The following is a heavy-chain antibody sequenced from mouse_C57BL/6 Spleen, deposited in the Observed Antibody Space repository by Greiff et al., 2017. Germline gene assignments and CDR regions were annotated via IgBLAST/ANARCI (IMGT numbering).Heavy chain of an antibody. CDR1: GYTFTDYY. J-gene: IGHJ1*03. CDR2: LYPGSGNT. D-gene: IGHD2-3*01. Sequence: VQLQQSGAELVRPGASVKLSCKASGYTFTDYYINWVKQRPGQGLEWIARLYPGSGNTYYNEKFKGQATLTAEKSSSTAYMQLSSLTSEDSAVYFCAREGYGYYVGYFDVWGTGTTVTVSS. V-gene: IGHV1-76*01. CDR3: AREGYGYYVGYFDV.